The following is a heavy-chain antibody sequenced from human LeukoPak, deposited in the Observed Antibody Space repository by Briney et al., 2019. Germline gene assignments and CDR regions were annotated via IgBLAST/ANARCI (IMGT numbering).Heavy chain of an antibody. CDR2: ISSSGSTI. V-gene: IGHV3-48*04. D-gene: IGHD3-10*01. CDR1: GFTFSSYS. Sequence: GGSLRLSCAASGFTFSSYSMNWVRQAPGKGLEWVSYISSSGSTIYYADSVKGRFTISRDNAKNSLYLQMNSLRAEDTAVYYCARGGFGEFVFRYWGQGTLVTVSS. CDR3: ARGGFGEFVFRY. J-gene: IGHJ4*02.